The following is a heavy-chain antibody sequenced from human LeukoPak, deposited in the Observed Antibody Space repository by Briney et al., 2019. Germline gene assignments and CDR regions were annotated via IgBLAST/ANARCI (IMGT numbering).Heavy chain of an antibody. V-gene: IGHV3-23*01. Sequence: GGSLRLSCAASGFTFSSYAMSWVRQAPGKGLEWVSAISGSGGSTYYADSVKGRFTISRDNSKNTLYLQMNSLRAEDTAVYYCARVENRALYSSSWYPYWYFDLWGRGTLVTVSS. J-gene: IGHJ2*01. CDR1: GFTFSSYA. CDR2: ISGSGGST. CDR3: ARVENRALYSSSWYPYWYFDL. D-gene: IGHD6-13*01.